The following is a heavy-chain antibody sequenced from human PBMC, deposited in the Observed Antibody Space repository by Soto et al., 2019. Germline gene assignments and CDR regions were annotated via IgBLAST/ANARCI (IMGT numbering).Heavy chain of an antibody. CDR3: ARGIAARPNYYYGMEV. CDR2: INPSGGST. Sequence: ASVKVSCKASGYTFTSYYMHWVRQAPVQGLEWMGIINPSGGSTGYAQKFQGRVTMTRDTSTSTVYMELSSLRSEDTAVYYCARGIAARPNYYYGMEVWGQGTTVTVSS. V-gene: IGHV1-46*01. CDR1: GYTFTSYY. D-gene: IGHD6-6*01. J-gene: IGHJ6*02.